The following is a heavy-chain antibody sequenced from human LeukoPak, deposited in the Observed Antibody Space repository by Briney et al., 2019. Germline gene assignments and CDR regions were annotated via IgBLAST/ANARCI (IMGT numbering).Heavy chain of an antibody. CDR1: GYTFTSYY. V-gene: IGHV1-46*01. D-gene: IGHD3-10*01. CDR3: ARERGDYYGSGSYAGRLDY. CDR2: INPSGGST. Sequence: GASVKVSCKASGYTFTSYYMHWVRQAPGQGLEWMGIINPSGGSTSYAQKFQGRVTMTRDTSTSTVYMELSSLRSEDTAVYYCARERGDYYGSGSYAGRLDYWGQGTLVTVSS. J-gene: IGHJ4*02.